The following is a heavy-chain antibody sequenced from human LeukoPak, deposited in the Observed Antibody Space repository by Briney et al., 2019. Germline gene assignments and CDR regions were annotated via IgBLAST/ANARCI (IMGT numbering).Heavy chain of an antibody. V-gene: IGHV4-59*12. Sequence: SETLSLTCTVSGGSISSYYWSWIRQPPGKGLEWIGYIYYSGSTNYNPSLKSRVTISVDTSKNQFSLKLRSVTAADTAVYFCARDVGAGIAAAFDYWGQGILVIVSS. CDR1: GGSISSYY. CDR2: IYYSGST. CDR3: ARDVGAGIAAAFDY. D-gene: IGHD6-13*01. J-gene: IGHJ4*02.